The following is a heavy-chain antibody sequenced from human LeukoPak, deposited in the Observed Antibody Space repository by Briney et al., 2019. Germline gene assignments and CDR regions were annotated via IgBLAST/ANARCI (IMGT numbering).Heavy chain of an antibody. V-gene: IGHV1-69*04. CDR1: GGSFSNYA. CDR3: ARGLYDGTYYFDS. CDR2: IIPMRDIT. J-gene: IGHJ4*02. D-gene: IGHD3-16*01. Sequence: SVTVSCKTSGGSFSNYAITWVRQAPGQGLEWMGRIIPMRDITNYAQNFQDRVTITADKSTTTVYMEVNSLISEDMAVYFCARGLYDGTYYFDSWGQGTLVTVSS.